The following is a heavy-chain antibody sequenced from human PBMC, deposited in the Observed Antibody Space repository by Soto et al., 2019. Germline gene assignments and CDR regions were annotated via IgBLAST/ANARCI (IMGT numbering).Heavy chain of an antibody. J-gene: IGHJ4*02. CDR3: ARDPVGVDSTFFFDS. V-gene: IGHV3-21*01. D-gene: IGHD2-21*01. CDR1: GFTFSSYA. CDR2: ISSSTTYI. Sequence: PGGSLRLSCAASGFTFSSYAMTWVRQSPGRGLEWVSSISSSTTYISYADSVRGRFTISRDNAKNSLYLQMSSLRADDTAVYYCARDPVGVDSTFFFDSWGQGTLVTVS.